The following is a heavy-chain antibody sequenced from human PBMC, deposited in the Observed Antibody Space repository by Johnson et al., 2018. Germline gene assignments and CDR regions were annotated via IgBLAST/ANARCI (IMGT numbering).Heavy chain of an antibody. CDR2: IYYSGST. V-gene: IGHV4-59*01. CDR1: GGSISSYY. D-gene: IGHD5-18*01. J-gene: IGHJ3*02. Sequence: QVQLVESGPGLVKPSETLSLTCTVSGGSISSYYWSWIRQPPGKGLEWIGYIYYSGSTNYNPSLKSRVTISVDTSKNQFSLKLSYVTAADTAVYYCAREVRGYSYGYYAFDIWGQGTMVTVSS. CDR3: AREVRGYSYGYYAFDI.